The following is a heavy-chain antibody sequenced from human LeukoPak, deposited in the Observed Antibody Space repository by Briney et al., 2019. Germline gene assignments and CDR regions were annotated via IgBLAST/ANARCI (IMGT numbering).Heavy chain of an antibody. V-gene: IGHV3-53*01. J-gene: IGHJ4*02. D-gene: IGHD2/OR15-2a*01. CDR2: IFPDGRT. CDR3: ARTNTVYGDFDY. CDR1: GLTVADNY. Sequence: GGSLRLSCAASGLTVADNYFSWVRQAPGKGLEWVSVIFPDGRTYHADSVKGRFTISRDRPKNTLLLQMNSLRADDTALYHCARTNTVYGDFDYWGQGILVTVSS.